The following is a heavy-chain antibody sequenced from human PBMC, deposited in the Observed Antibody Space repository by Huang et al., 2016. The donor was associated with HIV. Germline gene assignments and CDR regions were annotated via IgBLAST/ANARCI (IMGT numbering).Heavy chain of an antibody. Sequence: QLVESGGDSVQSGRSLRLSCRGSGFIFNDFAINWFRQSPGKGLEWRVFVRSKAFGGASKSAPSVKDRFTVSRDEAKNVAFLQMDNLQVDDTAIYYCSPSGDDYFYFYMDVWGNGTTVIVS. V-gene: IGHV3-49*03. CDR2: VRSKAFGGAS. CDR1: GFIFNDFA. D-gene: IGHD4-17*01. CDR3: SPSGDDYFYFYMDV. J-gene: IGHJ6*03.